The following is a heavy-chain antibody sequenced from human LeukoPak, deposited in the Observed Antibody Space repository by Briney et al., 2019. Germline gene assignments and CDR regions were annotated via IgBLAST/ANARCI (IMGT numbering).Heavy chain of an antibody. V-gene: IGHV4-59*01. J-gene: IGHJ5*02. CDR3: ARVRTVTTRVYWFGP. D-gene: IGHD4-11*01. CDR2: IYYSGST. CDR1: GGSISSYY. Sequence: SETLSLTCTVSGGSISSYYWSWIRQPPGKGLEWIGYIYYSGSTNYNPSLKSRVTISVDTSKNQFSLKLSSVTAADTAVYYCARVRTVTTRVYWFGPWGQGTLVTVSS.